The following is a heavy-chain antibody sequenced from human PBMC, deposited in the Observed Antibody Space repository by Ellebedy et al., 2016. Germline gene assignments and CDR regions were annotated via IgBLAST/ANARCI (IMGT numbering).Heavy chain of an antibody. D-gene: IGHD3-9*01. CDR2: IYYSGST. Sequence: SETLSLTCTVSGGSISSYYWGWIRQPPGKGLEWIGSIYYSGSTYYNPSLKSRVTISVDTSKNQFSLKLSSVTAADTAVYYCARDRPAGYYDILTGYYSTDAFDIWGQGTMVTVSS. CDR3: ARDRPAGYYDILTGYYSTDAFDI. CDR1: GGSISSYY. J-gene: IGHJ3*02. V-gene: IGHV4-39*07.